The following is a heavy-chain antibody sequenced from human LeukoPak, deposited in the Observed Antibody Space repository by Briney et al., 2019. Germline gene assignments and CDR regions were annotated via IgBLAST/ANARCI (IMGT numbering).Heavy chain of an antibody. CDR2: IYSGGDT. CDR3: ARDVGGIFDS. Sequence: GGTVRLSCAASGFTVSSNFMTWVRQAPGKGLEWVSIIYSGGDTYYADSVKGRFTISRDNSKNTLYLQMNSLRAEDTAVYYCARDVGGIFDSWGQGTLVTVSS. D-gene: IGHD6-13*01. J-gene: IGHJ4*02. CDR1: GFTVSSNF. V-gene: IGHV3-53*01.